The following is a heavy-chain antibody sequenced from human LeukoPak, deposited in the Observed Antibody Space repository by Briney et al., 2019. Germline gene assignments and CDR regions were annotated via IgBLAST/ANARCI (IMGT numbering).Heavy chain of an antibody. D-gene: IGHD5-24*01. CDR1: GYNFNTYG. Sequence: ASVKVSCKASGYNFNTYGITWVRQAPGQRLQWMGWISTSTGSTLYSQEVQGRVTMTTDTSTSTAYMELRSLRSDDTAVYYCARVVPTGEMATITGQGIDYWGQGTLVTVSS. CDR2: ISTSTGST. V-gene: IGHV1-18*01. J-gene: IGHJ4*02. CDR3: ARVVPTGEMATITGQGIDY.